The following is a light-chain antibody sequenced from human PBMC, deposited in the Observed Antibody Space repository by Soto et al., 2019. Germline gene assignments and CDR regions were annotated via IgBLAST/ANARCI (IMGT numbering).Light chain of an antibody. CDR3: MQGTHWPRT. CDR2: KAS. V-gene: IGKV2-30*01. CDR1: QSLVYSDGNSY. Sequence: DVVMTQSPLSLPVTLGQPSSISFSSSQSLVYSDGNSYLSWFQQRPGQSPRRLIYKASNRDSGVPDRFSGSGSGTDFTLKISRVEAEDVGIYYCMQGTHWPRTFGQGTKVDI. J-gene: IGKJ1*01.